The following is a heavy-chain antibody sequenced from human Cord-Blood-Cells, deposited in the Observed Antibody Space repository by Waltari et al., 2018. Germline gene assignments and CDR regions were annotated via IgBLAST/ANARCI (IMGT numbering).Heavy chain of an antibody. D-gene: IGHD3-3*01. CDR2: IYYSGST. J-gene: IGHJ4*02. CDR1: GGSISSYY. Sequence: QVQLQESGPGLVKPSETLSLTCTVSGGSISSYYWSWIRQPPGKGLEGIVYIYYSGSTNHNPPLKTRVTMSVDTAKNPVSLKLSSVAAADTAVYYCARANYDFWSGYYDYWGQGTLVTVSS. CDR3: ARANYDFWSGYYDY. V-gene: IGHV4-59*01.